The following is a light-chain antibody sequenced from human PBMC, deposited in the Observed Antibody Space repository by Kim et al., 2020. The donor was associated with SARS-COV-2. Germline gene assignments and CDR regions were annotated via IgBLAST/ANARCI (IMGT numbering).Light chain of an antibody. CDR1: GGSIDDNY. Sequence: KTVTISCNRSGGSIDDNYVQWYQQRPGGVPTTVIYGDDQRPSGVSDRFSGSIDNSSNSASLTISGLRTEDDADYYCQSYNRDNVLFGGGTQLTVL. J-gene: IGLJ2*01. CDR3: QSYNRDNVL. V-gene: IGLV6-57*03. CDR2: GDD.